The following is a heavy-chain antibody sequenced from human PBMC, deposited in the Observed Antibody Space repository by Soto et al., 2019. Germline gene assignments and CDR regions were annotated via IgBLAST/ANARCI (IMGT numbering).Heavy chain of an antibody. V-gene: IGHV2-5*01. Sequence: SGPTLVNPTQTLTLTCTFSGFPLSATGVGVSWIRQPPGKALEWLALIYWHDDKRYSPSLKSRLTITKDTSKNQVVLTMTNMDPVDTATYYCAHRGGATVGLYYFDYWGQGALVTISS. J-gene: IGHJ4*02. CDR1: GFPLSATGVG. CDR3: AHRGGATVGLYYFDY. CDR2: IYWHDDK. D-gene: IGHD3-16*01.